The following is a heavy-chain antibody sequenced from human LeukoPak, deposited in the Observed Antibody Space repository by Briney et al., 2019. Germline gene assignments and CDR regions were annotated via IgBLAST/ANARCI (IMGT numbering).Heavy chain of an antibody. D-gene: IGHD3-22*01. V-gene: IGHV3-74*01. CDR2: INSDGSST. J-gene: IGHJ4*02. CDR1: GFTLSSYW. CDR3: AKDNYYEGY. Sequence: PGGSLRLSCAASGFTLSSYWMHWVRQAPGKGLVWVSRINSDGSSTSYADSVKGRFTISRDNSKNKLYLQMNSLRAEDTAVYYCAKDNYYEGYWGQGTLVTVSS.